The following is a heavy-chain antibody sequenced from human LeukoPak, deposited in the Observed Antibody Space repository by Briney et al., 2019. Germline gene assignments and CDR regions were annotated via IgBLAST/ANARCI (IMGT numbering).Heavy chain of an antibody. CDR3: AKDSRVISTYYFDY. D-gene: IGHD2-21*01. CDR2: ISGSGGTT. J-gene: IGHJ4*02. V-gene: IGHV3-23*01. Sequence: GGSLRLSCAASGFTFSSYAMSWVRQAPGEGLEWVSAISGSGGTTYYPNSVKGWFTISRDNSKNTLYLRMNSLRAEDTAVYYCAKDSRVISTYYFDYWGQGTLVTVSS. CDR1: GFTFSSYA.